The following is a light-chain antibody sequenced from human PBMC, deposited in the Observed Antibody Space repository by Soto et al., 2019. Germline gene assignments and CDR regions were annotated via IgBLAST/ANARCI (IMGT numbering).Light chain of an antibody. CDR2: EVS. V-gene: IGLV2-14*01. CDR3: SSFTTTSTVL. CDR1: NSDIGGYNY. J-gene: IGLJ2*01. Sequence: QSALTQPASVSGSLGQSITISCTGTNSDIGGYNYVSWYQQHPGKAPKVMIFEVSKRPSGVSNRFSGSKSGNMASLTISGLQAEDEGDYYCSSFTTTSTVLLGGGTKLTVL.